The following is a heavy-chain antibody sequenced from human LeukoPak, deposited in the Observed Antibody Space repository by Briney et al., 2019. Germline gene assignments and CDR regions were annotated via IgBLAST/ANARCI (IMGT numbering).Heavy chain of an antibody. D-gene: IGHD5-12*01. Sequence: GGSLRLSCAASGFTFSSYSMNWVRQAPGKGLEWVSSISSSSSYIYYADSVKGRFTISRDNAKNSLYLQMNSLRAEDTAVDYCARGIVATIGYYYYYMDVWGKGTTVTVSS. CDR1: GFTFSSYS. V-gene: IGHV3-21*01. CDR3: ARGIVATIGYYYYYMDV. CDR2: ISSSSSYI. J-gene: IGHJ6*03.